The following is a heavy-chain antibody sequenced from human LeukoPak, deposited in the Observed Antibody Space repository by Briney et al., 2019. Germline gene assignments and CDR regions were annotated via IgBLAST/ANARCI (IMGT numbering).Heavy chain of an antibody. V-gene: IGHV3-21*01. J-gene: IGHJ3*02. CDR1: GFAFSRYW. Sequence: RGSLRLSCTASGFAFSRYWMTWVRQAPGKGLEWVSSISSSSSYIYYADSVKGRFTISRDNAKNSLYLQMNSLRAEDTAVYYCARPQARPVSLRAFDIWGQGTMVTVSS. CDR3: ARPQARPVSLRAFDI. D-gene: IGHD6-6*01. CDR2: ISSSSSYI.